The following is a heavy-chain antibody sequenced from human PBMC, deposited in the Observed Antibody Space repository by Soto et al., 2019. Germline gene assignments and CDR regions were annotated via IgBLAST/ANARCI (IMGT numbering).Heavy chain of an antibody. Sequence: QITLKESGPTLVKPTQTLTLTCSFSGFSLSTSGRGVGWIRQPPGKAMEWLALIYWNDDERYSPSLKNRVTINKDAYKNQVVLTMSTMDPVDTATYYCAHRGYGDYPRDNWFDPWGQGTLVTVSS. V-gene: IGHV2-5*01. CDR1: GFSLSTSGRG. CDR3: AHRGYGDYPRDNWFDP. D-gene: IGHD4-17*01. CDR2: IYWNDDE. J-gene: IGHJ5*02.